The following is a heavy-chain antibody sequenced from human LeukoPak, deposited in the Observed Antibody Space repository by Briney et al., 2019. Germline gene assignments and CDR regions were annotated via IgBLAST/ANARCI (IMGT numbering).Heavy chain of an antibody. CDR3: ALLWDYYDSSGYYRDY. CDR2: INPNSGGT. V-gene: IGHV1-2*02. Sequence: GASVKVFCKASGYTFTVYYIHWVRQAPGQGLEWMGWINPNSGGTNYAQKFQGRVTMTRDTSISTAYMELSRLRSDDTAVYYCALLWDYYDSSGYYRDYWGQGTLVTVSS. CDR1: GYTFTVYY. J-gene: IGHJ4*02. D-gene: IGHD3-22*01.